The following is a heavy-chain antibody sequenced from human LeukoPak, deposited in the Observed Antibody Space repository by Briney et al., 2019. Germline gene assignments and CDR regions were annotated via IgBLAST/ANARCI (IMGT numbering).Heavy chain of an antibody. CDR3: ARESGKFDY. Sequence: PGGPLRLSCVASGLPIGDFAMHWVRQAPGQGLEWVSLISGVGVITFFADSVKGRFSISRDNSKNSLFLEMSSLRTEDTAMYYCARESGKFDYWGQGTLVAVSS. J-gene: IGHJ4*02. CDR1: GLPIGDFA. V-gene: IGHV3-43*02. CDR2: ISGVGVIT.